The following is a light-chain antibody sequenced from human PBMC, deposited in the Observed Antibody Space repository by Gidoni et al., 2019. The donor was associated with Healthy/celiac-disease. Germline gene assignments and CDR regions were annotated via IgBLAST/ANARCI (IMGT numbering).Light chain of an antibody. J-gene: IGKJ4*01. CDR1: QSISSY. CDR3: QQSYSTPLT. V-gene: IGKV1-39*01. CDR2: AAS. Sequence: DIQMTQSPSSLSASGGDRVNITCRASQSISSYLNWYQQKPGKAPKLLIYAASSLQSGVPSRFSGRGSGTDFTLTISSLQPYDFATYYCQQSYSTPLTFGGGTKVEIK.